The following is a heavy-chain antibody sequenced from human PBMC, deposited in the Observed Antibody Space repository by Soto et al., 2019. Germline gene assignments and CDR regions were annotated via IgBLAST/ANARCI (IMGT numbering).Heavy chain of an antibody. V-gene: IGHV3-23*01. CDR1: GFNFSNYA. CDR3: ATEIAGRRGLSFGMDV. Sequence: PGGSLRLSCGACGFNFSNYAMTWVRQAPGKGLEWVSVISASGDSTHYAASVKGRFTISRDNAKNTLYLQMNSLRAEETAVYYCATEIAGRRGLSFGMDVWGQGTTVTVS. D-gene: IGHD6-6*01. CDR2: ISASGDST. J-gene: IGHJ6*02.